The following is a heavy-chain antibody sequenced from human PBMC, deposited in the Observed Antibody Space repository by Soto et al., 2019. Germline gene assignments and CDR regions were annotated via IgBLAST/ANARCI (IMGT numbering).Heavy chain of an antibody. V-gene: IGHV1-69*01. CDR1: GGTFSSYA. CDR3: ARSTYYYDSSGYYYGGVISAFDI. D-gene: IGHD3-22*01. Sequence: QVQLVQSGAEVKKPGSSVKVSCKASGGTFSSYAISWVRQAPGQGLEWMGGIIPIFGTANYAQKFQGRVTITADESTSTAYMELSSLRSEDTAVYYCARSTYYYDSSGYYYGGVISAFDIWGQGTMVTVSS. J-gene: IGHJ3*02. CDR2: IIPIFGTA.